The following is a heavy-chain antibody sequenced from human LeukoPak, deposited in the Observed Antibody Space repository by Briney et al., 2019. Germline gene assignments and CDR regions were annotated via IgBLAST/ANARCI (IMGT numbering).Heavy chain of an antibody. V-gene: IGHV3-23*01. J-gene: IGHJ3*02. CDR1: GFTFSSYA. D-gene: IGHD4-17*01. CDR3: ARARGPGGDLAFDI. Sequence: GGSLRLSCAASGFTFSSYAMSWVRQAPGKGQEWVSSISGSGGSTFYADSVKGRFTISRDTSKNTLYLQMNSLRAEDTAVYYCARARGPGGDLAFDIWGQGTMVTVSS. CDR2: ISGSGGST.